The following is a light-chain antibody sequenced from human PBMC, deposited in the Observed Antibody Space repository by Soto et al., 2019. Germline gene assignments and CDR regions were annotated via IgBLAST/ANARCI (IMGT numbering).Light chain of an antibody. J-gene: IGLJ1*01. V-gene: IGLV2-14*01. CDR1: SSYVGGYNY. Sequence: QSALTQPASVSGSPGQSITISCTGTSSYVGGYNYVSWYQQHPGKAPKLMIYDVSNRPSGVSNRFSGSKSGNTASLTISGLQAEDEADYYCSSYTSSSTDFGTGTKVTVL. CDR2: DVS. CDR3: SSYTSSSTD.